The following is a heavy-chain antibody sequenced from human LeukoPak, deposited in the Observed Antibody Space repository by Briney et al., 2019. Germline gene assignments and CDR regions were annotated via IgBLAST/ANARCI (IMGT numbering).Heavy chain of an antibody. V-gene: IGHV4-34*01. Sequence: PSETLSLTCAVYGGSFSGYYWSRIRQPPGKGLGWIGEINHSGSTNYNPSLKSRVTISVDTSKNQFSLKLSSVTAADTAVYYCAAGSGGGYYFDYWGQGTLVTVSS. D-gene: IGHD2-15*01. CDR3: AAGSGGGYYFDY. CDR2: INHSGST. CDR1: GGSFSGYY. J-gene: IGHJ4*02.